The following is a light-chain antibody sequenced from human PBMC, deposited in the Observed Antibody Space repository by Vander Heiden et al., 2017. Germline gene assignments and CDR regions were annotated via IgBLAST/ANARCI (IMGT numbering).Light chain of an antibody. V-gene: IGKV4-1*01. CDR1: QSVLYSSNNKNY. Sequence: DIVMTQSPDSLAVSLGERATINCKSSQSVLYSSNNKNYLAWYQQKPGQPPKLLIYWASTRESGVPDRFSGSGSGTDFTLTISSLQAEDLAVYYCQQDDSTPRTFGQGTKMEIK. CDR3: QQDDSTPRT. J-gene: IGKJ2*01. CDR2: WAS.